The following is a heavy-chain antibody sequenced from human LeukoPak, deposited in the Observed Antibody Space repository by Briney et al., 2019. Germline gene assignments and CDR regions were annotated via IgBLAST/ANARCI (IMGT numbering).Heavy chain of an antibody. V-gene: IGHV4-59*01. CDR1: GGSISSYY. CDR2: IYYSGST. D-gene: IGHD6-13*01. J-gene: IGHJ3*02. CDR3: ARRQQLVQDDAFDI. Sequence: SETLSLTCTVSGGSISSYYWSWIRQPPGKGLEWIGYIYYSGSTNYNPSLKSRVTISVDTSKNQFSLKLSSVTAADTAVYYCARRQQLVQDDAFDIWGQGTMVTVSS.